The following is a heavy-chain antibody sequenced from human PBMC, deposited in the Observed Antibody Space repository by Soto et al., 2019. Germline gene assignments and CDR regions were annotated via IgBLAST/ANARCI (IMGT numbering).Heavy chain of an antibody. CDR3: ARFGRVATTTLDFDY. Sequence: GASVKVSCKASGYTFTSYAMHWVRQAPGQRLEWMGWINAGNGNTKYSQKFQGRVTITRDTSASTAYMELSSPRSEDTAVYYCARFGRVATTTLDFDYWGQGTLVTVSS. J-gene: IGHJ4*02. D-gene: IGHD5-12*01. CDR1: GYTFTSYA. CDR2: INAGNGNT. V-gene: IGHV1-3*01.